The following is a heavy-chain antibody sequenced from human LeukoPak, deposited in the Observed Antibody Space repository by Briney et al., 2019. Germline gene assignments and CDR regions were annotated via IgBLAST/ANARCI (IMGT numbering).Heavy chain of an antibody. V-gene: IGHV1-8*01. J-gene: IGHJ5*02. D-gene: IGHD6-19*01. CDR3: ARDYSSGWYKWFDP. CDR1: GYTFTSYD. Sequence: ASVKVSCKASGYTFTSYDINWVRQATGQGLEWMGWMNPNSGNTGYAQKFQGRVTMTRNNSISTAYMELSSLRSEDTAVYYCARDYSSGWYKWFDPWGQGTLVTVSS. CDR2: MNPNSGNT.